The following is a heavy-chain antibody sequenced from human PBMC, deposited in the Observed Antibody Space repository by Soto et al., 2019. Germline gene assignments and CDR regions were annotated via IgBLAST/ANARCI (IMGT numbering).Heavy chain of an antibody. CDR2: ISAYNGNT. D-gene: IGHD6-13*01. CDR3: ARDLAIAAATSAFEI. Sequence: ASVKVSCKASGYTFTSYGISWVRQASGQGLEWMGWISAYNGNTNYAQKLQGRVTMTTDTSTSTAYMELRSLRSDDTAVYSSARDLAIAAATSAFEIWGQGTMVTV. V-gene: IGHV1-18*01. J-gene: IGHJ3*02. CDR1: GYTFTSYG.